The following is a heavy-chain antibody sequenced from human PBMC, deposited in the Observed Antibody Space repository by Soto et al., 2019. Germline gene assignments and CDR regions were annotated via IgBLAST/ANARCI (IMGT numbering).Heavy chain of an antibody. CDR2: ISDDGSTA. J-gene: IGHJ4*02. Sequence: GESLKISCAVSGFTFSAYWMHWVRQVPGKGLTWVSRISDDGSTATYADSVKGRFVISRDNAKNSLYLEMNTLRVDGSGLYYCARGPRVSSTGTGAHWGRGTLVTVSS. V-gene: IGHV3-74*01. D-gene: IGHD1-1*01. CDR1: GFTFSAYW. CDR3: ARGPRVSSTGTGAH.